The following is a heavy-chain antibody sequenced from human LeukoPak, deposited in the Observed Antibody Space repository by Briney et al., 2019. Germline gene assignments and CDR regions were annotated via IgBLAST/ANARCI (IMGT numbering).Heavy chain of an antibody. V-gene: IGHV3-9*01. Sequence: GRSLRLSCAAAGFTFDDYAMHWVRQAPGKGLEWVSGISWNSGSRGYADSVKGRFTISRDAGKNSLYLQMNSLRAEDTALYYCAKGAEVAATQEAKWFDPWGQRILVTVSS. J-gene: IGHJ5*02. CDR1: GFTFDDYA. CDR2: ISWNSGSR. CDR3: AKGAEVAATQEAKWFDP. D-gene: IGHD2-15*01.